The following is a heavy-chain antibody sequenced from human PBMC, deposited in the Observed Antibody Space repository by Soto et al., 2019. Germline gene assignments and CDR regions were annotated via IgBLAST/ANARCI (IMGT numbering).Heavy chain of an antibody. V-gene: IGHV3-7*01. CDR2: IKEDGSEA. J-gene: IGHJ6*02. CDR1: GFVFRTYW. CDR3: ARGQGSGWYGGSAYYYGMDV. D-gene: IGHD6-19*01. Sequence: VGSLRLSCAASGFVFRTYWMSWVRQAPGKGLEWVANIKEDGSEANYVDSVKGRFAVSRDKDTNSLYLQLNSLTPADTAVYYCARGQGSGWYGGSAYYYGMDVWGQGTTVTVSS.